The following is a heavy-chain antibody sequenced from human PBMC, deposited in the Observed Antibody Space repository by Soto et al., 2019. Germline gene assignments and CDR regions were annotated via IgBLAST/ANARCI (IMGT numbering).Heavy chain of an antibody. CDR3: ARDPHYDYIWGSYPPRWFDP. V-gene: IGHV3-48*01. CDR2: ISSSSSTI. J-gene: IGHJ5*02. CDR1: GFTFSSYS. D-gene: IGHD3-16*02. Sequence: PEGSLRLSCAASGFTFSSYSMNWVRQAPGKGLEWVSYISSSSSTIYYADSVKGRFTISRDNAKNSLYLQMNSLRAEDTAVYYCARDPHYDYIWGSYPPRWFDPWGQGTLVTVSS.